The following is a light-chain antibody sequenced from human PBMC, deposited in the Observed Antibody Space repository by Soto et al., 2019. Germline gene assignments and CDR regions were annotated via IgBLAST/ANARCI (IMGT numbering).Light chain of an antibody. CDR1: QDIAHN. J-gene: IGKJ4*01. CDR2: EKS. CDR3: QQYSAHPLP. V-gene: IGKV1-9*01. Sequence: DIQLTQSPSVLSASVGDRVSISCRASQDIAHNLNWYQQKPGRAPKLLIFEKSTLLYRVPYRFSGSGSGTEFTLTISSLQPEDFATYFCQQYSAHPLPFGGGTRVEIK.